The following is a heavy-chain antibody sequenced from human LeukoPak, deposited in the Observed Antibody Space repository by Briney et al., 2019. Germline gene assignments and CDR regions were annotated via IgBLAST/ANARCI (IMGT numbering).Heavy chain of an antibody. J-gene: IGHJ4*02. D-gene: IGHD6-19*01. CDR1: GFTFSSYA. Sequence: GGSLRLSCAASGFTFSSYAMSWVRQAPGKGLEWVSAISGSGGSTYYADSVKGRFTISRDNSKNALYLQMNSLRAEDTAVYYCAKDLRVQWLADYWGQGTLVTVSS. V-gene: IGHV3-23*01. CDR2: ISGSGGST. CDR3: AKDLRVQWLADY.